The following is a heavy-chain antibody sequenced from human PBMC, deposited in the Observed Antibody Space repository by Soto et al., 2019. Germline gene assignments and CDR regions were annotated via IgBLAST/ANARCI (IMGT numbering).Heavy chain of an antibody. Sequence: QVQLVESGGGVVQPGRSLRLSCAASGFTFSSYGMHWVRQAPGKGLEWVAVISYDGSNKYYAESVKGRFTISRDNSKNTLYLQMNSLRAEDTAVYYCAKAPSARSSGHGDNYFDYWGQGTLVTVSS. CDR3: AKAPSARSSGHGDNYFDY. D-gene: IGHD6-19*01. CDR1: GFTFSSYG. V-gene: IGHV3-30*18. CDR2: ISYDGSNK. J-gene: IGHJ4*02.